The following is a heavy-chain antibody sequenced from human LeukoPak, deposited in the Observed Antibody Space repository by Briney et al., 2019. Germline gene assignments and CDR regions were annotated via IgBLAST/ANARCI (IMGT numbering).Heavy chain of an antibody. CDR3: ARHPGNSDYDWGNWSDP. V-gene: IGHV3-48*01. J-gene: IGHJ5*02. D-gene: IGHD5-12*01. CDR2: ISSTSVST. Sequence: GGSLRLSCAASGFTFSDYNMNWVRQAPGKGLEWVSHISSTSVSTYYADSVKGRFTISRDNAKNSMYLQMNSLRAEDTAVCYCARHPGNSDYDWGNWSDPWGQGTLVTVSS. CDR1: GFTFSDYN.